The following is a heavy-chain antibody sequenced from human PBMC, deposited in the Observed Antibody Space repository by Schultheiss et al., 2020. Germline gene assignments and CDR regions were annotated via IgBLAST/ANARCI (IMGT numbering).Heavy chain of an antibody. Sequence: GESLKISCAASGFTFSSYGMHWVRQAPGKGLEWVAVISYDGSNKYYADSVKGRFTISRDNSKNTLYLQMNSLRAEDTAVYYCAKDDRGTGTTNGYWGQGTLVTVAS. CDR1: GFTFSSYG. V-gene: IGHV3-30*18. CDR2: ISYDGSNK. J-gene: IGHJ4*02. CDR3: AKDDRGTGTTNGY. D-gene: IGHD1-7*01.